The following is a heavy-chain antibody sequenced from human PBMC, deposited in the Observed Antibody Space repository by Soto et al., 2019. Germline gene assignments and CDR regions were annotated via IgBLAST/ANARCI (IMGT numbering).Heavy chain of an antibody. V-gene: IGHV5-51*01. Sequence: GESLKISCKGSGYSFTSYWIGWARQMPGKGLEWMGIIYPGDSDTRYSPSFQGQVTISADKSISTAYLQWSSLKASDTAMYYCARTAAAGKYYNGMDVWGQGTTVPSP. D-gene: IGHD6-13*01. J-gene: IGHJ6*02. CDR2: IYPGDSDT. CDR1: GYSFTSYW. CDR3: ARTAAAGKYYNGMDV.